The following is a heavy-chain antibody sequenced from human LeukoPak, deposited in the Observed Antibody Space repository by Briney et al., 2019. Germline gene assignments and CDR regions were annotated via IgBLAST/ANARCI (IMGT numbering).Heavy chain of an antibody. CDR3: ARHLIYDFWSGPRHFDL. D-gene: IGHD3-3*01. CDR2: IYYSGST. J-gene: IGHJ2*01. V-gene: IGHV4-39*01. CDR1: GGSISSSSYY. Sequence: SETLSLTCTVSGGSISSSSYYWGWIRQPPGKGLEWIGSIYYSGSTYYNPSLKSRVTISVDTSKNQFSLKLSSVTAADTAVYYCARHLIYDFWSGPRHFDLWGRGTLVTVSS.